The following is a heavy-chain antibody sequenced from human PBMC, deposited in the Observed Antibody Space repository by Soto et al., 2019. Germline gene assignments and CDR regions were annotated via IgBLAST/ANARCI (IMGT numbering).Heavy chain of an antibody. CDR1: GGSISSYY. CDR3: ARWYSSGWYGWFDP. D-gene: IGHD6-19*01. J-gene: IGHJ5*02. CDR2: IYHSGST. Sequence: PSETLSLTCTVSGGSISSYYWSWIRQPPGKGLEWIGYIYHSGSTKFNPSLKSRVTISLDTSKNQVSLKLSSVTAADSAVYYCARWYSSGWYGWFDPWGQGTLVTVSS. V-gene: IGHV4-59*01.